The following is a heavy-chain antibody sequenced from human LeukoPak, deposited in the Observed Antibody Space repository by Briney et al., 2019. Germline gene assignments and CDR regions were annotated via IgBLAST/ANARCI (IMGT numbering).Heavy chain of an antibody. CDR3: ARDDRIAAAGTIVFDY. D-gene: IGHD6-13*01. J-gene: IGHJ4*02. CDR2: ISSSSSYI. CDR1: GFTFSSYS. Sequence: PGGSLRLSCAASGFTFSSYSMNWVRQAPGKGLEWVSSISSSSSYIYYADSVKGRFTISRDNAKNSLYLQMNSLRAEDTAVYYCARDDRIAAAGTIVFDYWGQGTLVTVSS. V-gene: IGHV3-21*01.